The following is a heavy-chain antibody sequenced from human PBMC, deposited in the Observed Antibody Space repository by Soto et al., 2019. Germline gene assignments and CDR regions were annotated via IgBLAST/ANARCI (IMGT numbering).Heavy chain of an antibody. Sequence: GGSLRLSCAASGFTFSSYSMNWVRQAPGKGLEWVSSISSSSSYIYYADSVKGRFTISRDNAKNSLYLQMNSLRAEDTAVHYCAREPTRSVKSITIFGVVPNDAFDIWGQGTMVTVSS. J-gene: IGHJ3*02. D-gene: IGHD3-3*01. CDR2: ISSSSSYI. CDR3: AREPTRSVKSITIFGVVPNDAFDI. V-gene: IGHV3-21*01. CDR1: GFTFSSYS.